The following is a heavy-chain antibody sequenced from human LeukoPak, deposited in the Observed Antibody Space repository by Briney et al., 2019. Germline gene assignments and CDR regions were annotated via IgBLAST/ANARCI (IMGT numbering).Heavy chain of an antibody. CDR1: GFTVSNNY. J-gene: IGHJ3*02. CDR2: IHSDGNT. V-gene: IGHV3-53*01. D-gene: IGHD2/OR15-2a*01. Sequence: GGSLRLSCEPSGFTVSNNYMTWVRQAPGKGLEWVSNIHSDGNTYYADSVKGRFTISRDSSKNTLFLQMSSLRVDDTAVYYCAKYGDAFDIWGQGTMVTVSS. CDR3: AKYGDAFDI.